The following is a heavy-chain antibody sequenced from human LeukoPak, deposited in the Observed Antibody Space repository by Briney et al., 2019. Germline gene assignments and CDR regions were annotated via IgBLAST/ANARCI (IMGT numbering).Heavy chain of an antibody. D-gene: IGHD6-19*01. J-gene: IGHJ4*02. CDR3: AKSPQWLVPYYFDY. CDR1: GFTFSSYG. Sequence: GGSLRLSCAASGFTFSSYGMHWVRQAPGKGLEWVANIKQDGSEKYYVDSVKGRFTISRDNAKNSLYLQMNSLRAEDTAVYYCAKSPQWLVPYYFDYWGQGTVATVS. CDR2: IKQDGSEK. V-gene: IGHV3-7*01.